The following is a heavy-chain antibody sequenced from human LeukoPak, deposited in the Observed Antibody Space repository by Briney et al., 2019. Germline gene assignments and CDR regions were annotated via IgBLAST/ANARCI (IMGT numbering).Heavy chain of an antibody. D-gene: IGHD1-14*01. J-gene: IGHJ6*03. CDR3: ARVRGPTVYTYYLDV. V-gene: IGHV3-48*04. Sequence: GGSLRLSCAASGFTFYSHGMNWVRPAPGKGLEWVSYISPDSATIYYADSVKGRFTISRDHAKNSLYLQMISLRAEDTALYSCARVRGPTVYTYYLDVWGKGTTVTVSS. CDR2: ISPDSATI. CDR1: GFTFYSHG.